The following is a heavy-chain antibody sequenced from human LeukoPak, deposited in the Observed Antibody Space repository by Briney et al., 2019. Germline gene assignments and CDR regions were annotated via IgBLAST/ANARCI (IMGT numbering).Heavy chain of an antibody. V-gene: IGHV3-23*01. D-gene: IGHD3-22*01. CDR1: GFTFSSYA. CDR3: AKGYYDSSGYYHDAFDI. Sequence: GGSLRLSCAASGFTFSSYAMSWVRQAPGKGLAWVSAISGSGGSTYYADSVKGRFTISRDNSKDTLYLQMNSLRAEDTAVYYCAKGYYDSSGYYHDAFDIWGQGTMVTVSS. CDR2: ISGSGGST. J-gene: IGHJ3*02.